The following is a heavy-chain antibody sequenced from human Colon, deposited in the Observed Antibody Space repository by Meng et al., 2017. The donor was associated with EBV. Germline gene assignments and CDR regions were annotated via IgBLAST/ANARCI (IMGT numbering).Heavy chain of an antibody. CDR2: IYYTGST. CDR1: GGSINSVDYY. V-gene: IGHV4-30-4*01. Sequence: GPGPVKPSQTRSRPCTVSGGSINSVDYYWSWIRQPPGKGLEWIGYIYYTGSTYYNPSLKSRVTISMYTSKNQFSLRLSSVTAADTAVYYCARNYYFDYWGQGTLVTVSS. J-gene: IGHJ4*02. CDR3: ARNYYFDY.